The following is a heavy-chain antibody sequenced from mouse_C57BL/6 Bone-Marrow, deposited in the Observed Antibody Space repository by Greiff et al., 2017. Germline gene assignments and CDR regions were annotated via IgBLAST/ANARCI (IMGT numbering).Heavy chain of an antibody. CDR1: GFTFSDYG. CDR2: ISSGSSTI. D-gene: IGHD1-1*01. Sequence: EVKLVESGGGLVKPGGSLKLSCAASGFTFSDYGMHWVRQAPEQGLEWVAYISSGSSTIYYADTVKGRFTISRDNAKNTLFLQMTSLRSEDTAMYYCARTGSSNWYFDVWGTGTTVTVSS. V-gene: IGHV5-17*01. CDR3: ARTGSSNWYFDV. J-gene: IGHJ1*03.